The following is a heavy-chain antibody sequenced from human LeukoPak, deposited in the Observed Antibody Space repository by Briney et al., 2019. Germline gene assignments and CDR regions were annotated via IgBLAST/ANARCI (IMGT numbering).Heavy chain of an antibody. CDR3: ARAIGAGYNYYYYGMDV. CDR1: GGSISSYY. D-gene: IGHD5-12*01. CDR2: IFDCGRT. V-gene: IGHV4-59*01. J-gene: IGHJ6*02. Sequence: SETLSLTCTVSGGSISSYYWSWIRQPPRKRLEGFGDIFDCGRTNYNPSLKSRVPISVDTSKHQFSLKLSSVTAADTAVYYCARAIGAGYNYYYYGMDVWGQGTTVTVSS.